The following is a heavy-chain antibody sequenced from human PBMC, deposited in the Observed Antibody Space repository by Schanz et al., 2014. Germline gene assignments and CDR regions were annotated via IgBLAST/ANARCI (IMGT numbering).Heavy chain of an antibody. Sequence: VQLVDSGGGLVKPGGSLRLSCAASGFTFSIYGMSWVRQAPGKGLVWVSHINSDGTTTTYADSVKGRFTISRDNAKNSLYLQMNSLRAEHTAIYYCARDSGSSSWYSSDYWGQGTLVTVSS. D-gene: IGHD6-13*01. J-gene: IGHJ4*02. CDR2: INSDGTTT. CDR3: ARDSGSSSWYSSDY. V-gene: IGHV3-74*01. CDR1: GFTFSIYG.